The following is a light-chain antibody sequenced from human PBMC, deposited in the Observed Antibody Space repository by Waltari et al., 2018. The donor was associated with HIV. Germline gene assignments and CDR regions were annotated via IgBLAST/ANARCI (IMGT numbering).Light chain of an antibody. CDR2: SDH. Sequence: QSVLTQPPSASGSPGQRVTISCSGSSSNIGNNPTNWYQQLPGTAPQLLVYSDHQRPSGGPDRFSGSKSGTSASLAISGLQSEDEGDYYCASWDNNLDGRVFGGRTKLTVL. J-gene: IGLJ2*01. V-gene: IGLV1-44*01. CDR3: ASWDNNLDGRV. CDR1: SSNIGNNP.